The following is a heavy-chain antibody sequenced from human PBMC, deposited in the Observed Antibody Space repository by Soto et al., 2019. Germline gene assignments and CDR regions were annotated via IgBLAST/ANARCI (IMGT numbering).Heavy chain of an antibody. V-gene: IGHV1-3*01. CDR2: INPGNGNT. D-gene: IGHD3-10*01. CDR1: GYTFSNFA. Sequence: ASVKVSCKASGYTFSNFAMHWVRQAPAQRLEWMGWINPGNGNTKYSQTFQGRVTITRDTSASTAYMELSSLRSEDTAVYYCARAVARGVKTIYYYYGMDVWGQGTTVTVSS. CDR3: ARAVARGVKTIYYYYGMDV. J-gene: IGHJ6*02.